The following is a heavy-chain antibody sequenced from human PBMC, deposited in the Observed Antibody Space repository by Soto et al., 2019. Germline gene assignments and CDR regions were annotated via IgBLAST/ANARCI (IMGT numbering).Heavy chain of an antibody. Sequence: GGSLRLSCAASGFTFSSYWMHWVRQAPGKGLVWVSRINSDGSSTSYADSVKGRFTISRDNSKNTLSLQMNSLRAEDTALYYCAKGSADGIPYYFDSWGLGTLVTVS. CDR3: AKGSADGIPYYFDS. J-gene: IGHJ4*02. D-gene: IGHD6-13*01. CDR2: INSDGSST. CDR1: GFTFSSYW. V-gene: IGHV3-74*01.